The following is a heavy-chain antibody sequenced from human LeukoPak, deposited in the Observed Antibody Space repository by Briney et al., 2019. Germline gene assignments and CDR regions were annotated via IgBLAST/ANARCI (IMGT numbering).Heavy chain of an antibody. D-gene: IGHD2-2*01. J-gene: IGHJ4*02. CDR3: ARVFEVPAATYYFDY. CDR2: INFSGST. Sequence: SETLSLTCTISSGSIGSFYWSWIRQPPGKGLEWIGYINFSGSTKSNSALESRVTISMDTSKNQFSLRLNSVTAADTAVYYCARVFEVPAATYYFDYWGQGTLVTVSS. V-gene: IGHV4-59*08. CDR1: SGSIGSFY.